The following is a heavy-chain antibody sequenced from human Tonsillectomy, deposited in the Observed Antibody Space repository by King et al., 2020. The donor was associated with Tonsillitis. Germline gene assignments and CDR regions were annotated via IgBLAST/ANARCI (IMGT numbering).Heavy chain of an antibody. CDR1: GFTFSDYY. CDR2: ISTSSGYT. D-gene: IGHD6-19*01. J-gene: IGHJ3*02. CDR3: ARSREQWLATSAXDI. Sequence: VQLVESGGGLVKPGGSLRLSCAASGFTFSDYYMTWIRQAPGKGLEWVSYISTSSGYTNYADSVKGRFTISRDIAKNSLYLQMNSLRADDTAVYYCARSREQWLATSAXDIWGQGTXVTVSS. V-gene: IGHV3-11*05.